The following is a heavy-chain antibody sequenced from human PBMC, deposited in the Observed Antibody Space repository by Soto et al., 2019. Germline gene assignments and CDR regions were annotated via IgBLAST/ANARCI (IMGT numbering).Heavy chain of an antibody. CDR3: ARDHSVTMVRGGLPAFDI. CDR2: ISSSSSYI. J-gene: IGHJ3*02. V-gene: IGHV3-21*01. Sequence: GGSLRLSCAASGFTFSSYSMNWVRQAPGKGLEWVSSISSSSSYIYYADSVKGRFTISRDNAKNSLYLQMNSLRAEDTAVYYCARDHSVTMVRGGLPAFDIWGQGTMVTVSS. CDR1: GFTFSSYS. D-gene: IGHD3-10*01.